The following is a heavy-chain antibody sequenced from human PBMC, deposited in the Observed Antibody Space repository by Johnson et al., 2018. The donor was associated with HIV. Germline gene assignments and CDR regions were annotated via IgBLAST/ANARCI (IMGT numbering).Heavy chain of an antibody. Sequence: VQLVESGGGLVQPGRSLRLSCAASGFTFDDYAMHWVRQAPGKGLEWVSGISWNSGSIGYADSVKGRFTISRDNAKNSLYLQMNSLRAEDTAVYYCVRPAAAGRDDAVDIWGQGTMVTVSS. CDR1: GFTFDDYA. V-gene: IGHV3-9*01. J-gene: IGHJ3*02. CDR2: ISWNSGSI. CDR3: VRPAAAGRDDAVDI. D-gene: IGHD6-13*01.